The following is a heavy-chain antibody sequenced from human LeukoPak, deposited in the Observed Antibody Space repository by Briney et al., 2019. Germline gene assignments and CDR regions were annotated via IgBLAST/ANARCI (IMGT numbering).Heavy chain of an antibody. J-gene: IGHJ4*02. Sequence: GPVKVSCKASGYTFTSYDISWVRQATGQGLEWMGWMNPNNGNTGYAQKFQGRVTMTRNTSINTAYMELSSLRSEDTAVYYCARVPETRYAIPRDYWGQGTLVTVSS. CDR3: ARVPETRYAIPRDY. CDR2: MNPNNGNT. D-gene: IGHD2-8*01. V-gene: IGHV1-8*01. CDR1: GYTFTSYD.